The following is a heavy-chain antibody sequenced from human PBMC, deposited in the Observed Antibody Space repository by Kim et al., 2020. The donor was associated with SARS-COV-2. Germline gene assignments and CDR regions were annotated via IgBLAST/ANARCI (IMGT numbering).Heavy chain of an antibody. CDR2: IYPGDSDT. CDR3: ARQSWAAAGTWYYYYGMDV. CDR1: GYSFTSYW. D-gene: IGHD6-13*01. J-gene: IGHJ6*02. Sequence: GESLKISCKGSGYSFTSYWIGWVRQMPGKGLEWMGIIYPGDSDTRYSPSFQGQVTISADKSISTAYLQWSSLKASDTAMYYCARQSWAAAGTWYYYYGMDVWGQGTTVTVSS. V-gene: IGHV5-51*01.